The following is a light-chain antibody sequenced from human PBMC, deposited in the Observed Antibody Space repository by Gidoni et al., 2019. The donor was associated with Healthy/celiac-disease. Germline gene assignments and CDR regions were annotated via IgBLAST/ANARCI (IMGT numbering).Light chain of an antibody. J-gene: IGKJ5*01. CDR2: DAS. V-gene: IGKV3-11*01. CDR3: QQRSNGPPT. Sequence: EIVLTQSPATLSLSPGERATLSCRASQSVSSYLAWYQQKPGQAPRLLIDDASNRATGIPARFSGSGSGTDFTLTISSLEPEDFAGYYCQQRSNGPPTFGQGTRLEIK. CDR1: QSVSSY.